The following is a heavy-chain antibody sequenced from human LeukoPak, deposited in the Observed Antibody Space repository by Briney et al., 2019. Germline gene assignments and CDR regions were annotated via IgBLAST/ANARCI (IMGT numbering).Heavy chain of an antibody. CDR2: ISSSGSTI. CDR1: GFTFSDYY. Sequence: PGGSLRLSCAASGFTFSDYYMSWIRQAPGKGLEWVSYISSSGSTIYYADSVKGRFTISRDNAKNSLHLQMNSLRAEDTAVYYCARYYGSGTYYNALRVWGQGTLVTISS. J-gene: IGHJ4*02. D-gene: IGHD3-10*01. V-gene: IGHV3-11*01. CDR3: ARYYGSGTYYNALRV.